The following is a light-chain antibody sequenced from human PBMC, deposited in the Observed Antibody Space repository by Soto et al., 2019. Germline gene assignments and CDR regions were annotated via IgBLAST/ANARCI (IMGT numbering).Light chain of an antibody. Sequence: QSALTQPASVSGSPGQSITISCTGTSSDIGAYNYVSWYQHRPGTAPKLIIYDVRNRPSGISPRFSGSKSGNAASLTIPGLQAEDEADYFCSSFTSSSTLLFGVGTKLTVL. V-gene: IGLV2-14*01. CDR2: DVR. CDR3: SSFTSSSTLL. CDR1: SSDIGAYNY. J-gene: IGLJ2*01.